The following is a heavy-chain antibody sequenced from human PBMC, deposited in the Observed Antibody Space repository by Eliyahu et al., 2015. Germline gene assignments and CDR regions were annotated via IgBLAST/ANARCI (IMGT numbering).Heavy chain of an antibody. J-gene: IGHJ3*02. CDR2: INHSGST. Sequence: QVQLQQWGAGLLKPSETLSLTCAVYGGSFSGYYWSWIRQPPGKGLEWIGEINHSGSTNYNPSLKSRVTISVDTSKNQFSLKLSSVTAADTAVYYCARGLRDVRFLEWFLLGIWGQGTMVTVSS. V-gene: IGHV4-34*01. CDR3: ARGLRDVRFLEWFLLGI. CDR1: GGSFSGYY. D-gene: IGHD3-3*01.